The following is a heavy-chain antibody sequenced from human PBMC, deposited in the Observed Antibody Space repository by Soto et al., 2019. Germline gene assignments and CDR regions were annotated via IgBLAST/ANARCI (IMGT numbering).Heavy chain of an antibody. CDR1: GDSMTKYY. Sequence: SETLSLTCIVSGDSMTKYYWSWLRQPAGKGLEWIGRVYMSGSTNYNPSLKSRVTMSIDTSNNHFSLDLNSVTAADTAVYYCARTVGAAYYFDFWGQGALVTVSS. V-gene: IGHV4-4*07. CDR2: VYMSGST. J-gene: IGHJ4*02. D-gene: IGHD1-26*01. CDR3: ARTVGAAYYFDF.